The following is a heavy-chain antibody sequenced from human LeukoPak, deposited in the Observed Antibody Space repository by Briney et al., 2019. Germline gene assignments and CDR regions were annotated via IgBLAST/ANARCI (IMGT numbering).Heavy chain of an antibody. CDR3: ARTGGYDSSGKSDH. J-gene: IGHJ4*02. CDR2: INHSGST. V-gene: IGHV4-34*01. Sequence: PSETLSLTCAVYGGSYSGYYWSWIRQPPGKGQEWIGEINHSGSTNYNPSLKSRVTISVDTSKNHFSLKLSSVTAADTAVYYCARTGGYDSSGKSDHWGQGTLVTVSS. D-gene: IGHD3-22*01. CDR1: GGSYSGYY.